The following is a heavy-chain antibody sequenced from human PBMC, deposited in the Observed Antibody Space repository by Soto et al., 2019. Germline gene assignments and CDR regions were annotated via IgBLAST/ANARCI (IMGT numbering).Heavy chain of an antibody. CDR1: GGSIGSGGYF. CDR3: ARDPGSGSYYGWFDP. D-gene: IGHD3-10*01. Sequence: TCAVSGGSIGSGGYFWSWIRQPPGKGLEWIGFMYYSGSTYYNPSLKSRVTISVDTSKSQFSLKLSSVTAADTAVYYCARDPGSGSYYGWFDPWGQGTLVTVSS. V-gene: IGHV4-30-4*07. CDR2: MYYSGST. J-gene: IGHJ5*02.